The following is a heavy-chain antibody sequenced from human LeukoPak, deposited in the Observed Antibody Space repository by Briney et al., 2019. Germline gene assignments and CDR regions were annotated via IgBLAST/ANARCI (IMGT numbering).Heavy chain of an antibody. CDR3: ARDGDPYYYDSSGYYYGSY. Sequence: ASVKVSCKASGYTFTSYAMNWVRQAPGQGLEWMGWINTNTGNPTYAQGFTGRFVFSLDTSVSTTYLQISSLKAEDTAVCYCARDGDPYYYDSSGYYYGSYWGQGTLVTVSS. V-gene: IGHV7-4-1*02. CDR1: GYTFTSYA. J-gene: IGHJ4*02. CDR2: INTNTGNP. D-gene: IGHD3-22*01.